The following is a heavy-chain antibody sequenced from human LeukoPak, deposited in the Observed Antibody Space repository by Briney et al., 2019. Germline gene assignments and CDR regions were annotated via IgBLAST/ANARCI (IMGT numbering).Heavy chain of an antibody. Sequence: GGSLRLSCAASGFTFSSYGMHWVRQAPGKGLEWVAVISYDGSNKYYADSVKGRFTISRDNSKNTLYLQMNSLRAVDTAVYYCAKDAEISSCSGYGCYSVFDRNWYYFDFWGQGTLVTVSS. CDR1: GFTFSSYG. V-gene: IGHV3-30*18. D-gene: IGHD2-15*01. CDR2: ISYDGSNK. J-gene: IGHJ4*02. CDR3: AKDAEISSCSGYGCYSVFDRNWYYFDF.